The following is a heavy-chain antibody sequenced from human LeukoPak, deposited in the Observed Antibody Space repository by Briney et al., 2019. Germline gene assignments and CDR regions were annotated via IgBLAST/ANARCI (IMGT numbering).Heavy chain of an antibody. Sequence: GGSLRLSCAASGFTFNNYIMSWVRQAPGKGLEWVSGISGNGGTTAYADSVKGRFTISRDNSKNTLYLQMNSLRAEDTAVYYCAKDDNYYGSGSYLDYWGQGTLVTVSS. CDR1: GFTFNNYI. D-gene: IGHD3-10*01. V-gene: IGHV3-23*01. CDR3: AKDDNYYGSGSYLDY. J-gene: IGHJ4*02. CDR2: ISGNGGTT.